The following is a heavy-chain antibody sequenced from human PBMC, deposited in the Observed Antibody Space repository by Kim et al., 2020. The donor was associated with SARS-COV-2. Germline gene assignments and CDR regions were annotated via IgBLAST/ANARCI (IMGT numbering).Heavy chain of an antibody. CDR3: AGLPWSSDSSGYSIY. J-gene: IGHJ4*02. D-gene: IGHD3-22*01. CDR2: IYPGDSDT. CDR1: EYSFSSYW. Sequence: GESLKISCKGSEYSFSSYWIAWVRQMPGKGLEWMGVIYPGDSDTTYSPSFQGQVTISADKSISTVYLQWSTLKASDTAMYYCAGLPWSSDSSGYSIYWGQGTLVSVSS. V-gene: IGHV5-51*01.